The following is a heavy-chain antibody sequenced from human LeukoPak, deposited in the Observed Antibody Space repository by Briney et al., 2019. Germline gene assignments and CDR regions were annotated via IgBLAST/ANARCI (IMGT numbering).Heavy chain of an antibody. D-gene: IGHD6-19*01. CDR3: ARHSDGWYWGGSGMDV. Sequence: PSETLSLTCIVSGGGSISSSNHYWGWIRQPPGKGLEWIGSINYSGSTQYNPPLKSRVTLSVDTSKDQFSLKLSSVTAADTAVYYCARHSDGWYWGGSGMDVWGQGTTVIVSS. V-gene: IGHV4-39*01. CDR2: INYSGST. J-gene: IGHJ6*02. CDR1: GGGSISSSNHY.